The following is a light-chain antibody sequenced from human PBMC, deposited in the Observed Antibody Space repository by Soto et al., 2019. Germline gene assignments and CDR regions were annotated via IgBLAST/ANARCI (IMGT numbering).Light chain of an antibody. CDR3: QQYGSSPPHT. CDR2: GAS. Sequence: EIVLTQSPGTLSLSPGERATLSCRASQSVSRNYLAWYQQKPGQAPRLLIYGASSRATGIPDRFSGSGSGTDHTLNISSLEHEDFAVSYCQQYGSSPPHTFGQGTKLEIK. V-gene: IGKV3-20*01. CDR1: QSVSRNY. J-gene: IGKJ2*01.